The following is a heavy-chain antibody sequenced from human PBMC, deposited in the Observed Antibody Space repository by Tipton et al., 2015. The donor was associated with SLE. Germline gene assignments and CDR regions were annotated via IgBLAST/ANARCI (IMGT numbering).Heavy chain of an antibody. CDR1: GDSISTYS. J-gene: IGHJ6*03. CDR2: IYGSGGT. D-gene: IGHD3-9*01. CDR3: AREGHYNILTGEYYYYMDV. Sequence: TLSLTCTVSGDSISTYSWNWIRQPAGKGLEWVGRIYGSGGTYYNPSLKSRVTISVDTSKNQFSLNLSSVTAADTAVYYCAREGHYNILTGEYYYYMDVWGKGTTVTVSS. V-gene: IGHV4-4*07.